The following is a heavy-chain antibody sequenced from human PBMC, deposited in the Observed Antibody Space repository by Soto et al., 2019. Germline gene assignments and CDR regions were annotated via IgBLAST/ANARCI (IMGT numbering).Heavy chain of an antibody. V-gene: IGHV1-69*06. CDR3: ARGLLYATTYCDY. CDR1: GDTFTTNS. CDR2: IIPVVGTT. Sequence: QVQLVQSGAEVKKPGSSVKVSCKASGDTFTTNSLNWVRQAPGQGLEWMGGIIPVVGTTKYAQKYQDRVTITGDKSTNTAYMELSSLRSDDTAVDYCARGLLYATTYCDYWGQGTPVTVSS. J-gene: IGHJ4*02. D-gene: IGHD2-8*01.